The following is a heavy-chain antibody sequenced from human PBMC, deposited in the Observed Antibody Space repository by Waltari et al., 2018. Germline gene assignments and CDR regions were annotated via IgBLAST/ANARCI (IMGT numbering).Heavy chain of an antibody. V-gene: IGHV3-53*01. CDR2: IYSGGST. Sequence: EVQLVESGGGLIQPGGSLRLSCAASGFTVSSNYMSWVRQAPGKGLEWVSVIYSGGSTYYADSVEGRFTISRDNSKNTLYLQMNSLRAEDTAVYYCAREGYGGNSPGYFDYWGQGTLVTVSS. D-gene: IGHD2-21*01. J-gene: IGHJ4*02. CDR3: AREGYGGNSPGYFDY. CDR1: GFTVSSNY.